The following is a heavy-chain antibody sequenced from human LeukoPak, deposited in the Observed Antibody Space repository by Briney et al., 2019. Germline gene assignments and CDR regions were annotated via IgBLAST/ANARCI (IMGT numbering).Heavy chain of an antibody. CDR2: IFYSGST. D-gene: IGHD3-9*01. CDR3: ASSNILAGFWFDP. V-gene: IGHV4-59*08. CDR1: RGFINSYY. Sequence: SETLSLTCTVSRGFINSYYWSWIRQPPGKGLEWIGYIFYSGSTNYNPSLKSRVTISVDTSKNQFSLKLSSVIAADTAMYFCASSNILAGFWFDPWGQGTLVTVSS. J-gene: IGHJ5*02.